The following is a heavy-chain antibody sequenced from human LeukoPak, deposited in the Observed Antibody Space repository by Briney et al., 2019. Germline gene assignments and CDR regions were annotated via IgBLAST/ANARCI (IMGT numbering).Heavy chain of an antibody. CDR2: INPDSGGT. V-gene: IGHV1-2*04. Sequence: ASVKVSCKASGYTFTGYYMHWVRQAAGQGLEWMGWINPDSGGTNYAQKFQGWVTMTRDTSISTAYMELSRLRSDDTAVYYCAGDGPYYDFWSGYFNYYYGMDVWGQGTTVTVSS. CDR3: AGDGPYYDFWSGYFNYYYGMDV. CDR1: GYTFTGYY. J-gene: IGHJ6*02. D-gene: IGHD3-3*01.